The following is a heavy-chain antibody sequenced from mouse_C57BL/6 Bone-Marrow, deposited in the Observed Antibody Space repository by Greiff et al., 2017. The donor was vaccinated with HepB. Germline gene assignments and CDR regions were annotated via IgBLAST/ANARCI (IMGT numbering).Heavy chain of an antibody. CDR2: IYPGSGNT. Sequence: VQLQQSGAELVRPGASVKLSCKASGYTFTDYYINWVKQRPGQGLEWIARIYPGSGNTYYNEKFKGKATLTAEKSSSTAYMQLSSLPSEDSAVYFCAKGVYYFDYWGQGTTLTVSS. CDR1: GYTFTDYY. J-gene: IGHJ2*01. CDR3: AKGVYYFDY. V-gene: IGHV1-76*01.